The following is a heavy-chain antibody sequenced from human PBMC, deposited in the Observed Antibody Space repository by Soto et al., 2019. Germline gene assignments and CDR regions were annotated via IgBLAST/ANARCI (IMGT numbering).Heavy chain of an antibody. Sequence: ASVKVSCKASGGTFSSYAISWVRQAPGQGLEWMGGIIPIFGTANYAQKFQGRVTITADKSTSTAYMELSSLRSEDTAVYYCATTARGGYGGNSFHYFDYWGQGTLVTVSS. V-gene: IGHV1-69*06. D-gene: IGHD4-17*01. J-gene: IGHJ4*02. CDR2: IIPIFGTA. CDR1: GGTFSSYA. CDR3: ATTARGGYGGNSFHYFDY.